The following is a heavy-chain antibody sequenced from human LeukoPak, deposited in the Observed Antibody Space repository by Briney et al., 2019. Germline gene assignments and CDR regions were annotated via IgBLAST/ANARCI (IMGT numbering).Heavy chain of an antibody. Sequence: PGRSLRLSCEASGFRFSDHAMHWVRQAPGKGLEWVAVISFDGTNKYYADSVDGRFTISRVNSKNTVFLQMDSLRREDTAVYLCASDFGDYQPVDYWGQGTLVTVSS. CDR1: GFRFSDHA. J-gene: IGHJ4*02. D-gene: IGHD2-21*01. CDR3: ASDFGDYQPVDY. V-gene: IGHV3-30*14. CDR2: ISFDGTNK.